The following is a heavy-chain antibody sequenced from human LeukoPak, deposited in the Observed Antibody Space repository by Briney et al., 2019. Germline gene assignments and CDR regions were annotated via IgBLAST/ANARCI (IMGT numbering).Heavy chain of an antibody. J-gene: IGHJ1*01. D-gene: IGHD6-13*01. V-gene: IGHV1-69*13. CDR1: GGPFSSYA. CDR3: VREEGQQLELAYFQH. Sequence: ASVKVSCKASGGPFSSYAISWVRQAPGQGLAWMGGIIPIFGTPNYAQRFQGRVTITADESTSRAYMELSSLRSEDTAVYYCVREEGQQLELAYFQHWGQGTLVTVSS. CDR2: IIPIFGTP.